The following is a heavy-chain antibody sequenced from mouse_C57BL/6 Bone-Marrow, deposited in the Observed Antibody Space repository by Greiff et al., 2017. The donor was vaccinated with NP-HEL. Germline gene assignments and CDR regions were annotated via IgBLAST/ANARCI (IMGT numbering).Heavy chain of an antibody. J-gene: IGHJ1*03. CDR1: GYTFTSYW. V-gene: IGHV1-64*01. D-gene: IGHD1-1*01. CDR2: IHPNSGST. CDR3: ARYYYGSSFYWYFDV. Sequence: QVQLQQPGAELVKPGASVKLSCKASGYTFTSYWMHWVKQRPGQGLEWIGMIHPNSGSTNYNEKFKSKATLTVDKSSSTAYMQLSSLTSEDSAVYDCARYYYGSSFYWYFDVWGTGTTVTVSS.